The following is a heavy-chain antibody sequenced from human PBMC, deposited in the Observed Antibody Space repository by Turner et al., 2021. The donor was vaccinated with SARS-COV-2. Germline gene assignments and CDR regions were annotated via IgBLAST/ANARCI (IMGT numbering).Heavy chain of an antibody. CDR3: ARDRVVVPDLHAMDV. CDR2: VNPNSGAP. Sequence: QVQLVQSGAEMKKPGASVRVSCKAYGYTLTDYYIYWLRQAPGQGLEWMGRVNPNSGAPNSAPKFQGRVTMTRDTSTNTAYMELTSLRPDDTAVYFCARDRVVVPDLHAMDVWGQGTTVIVSS. V-gene: IGHV1-2*06. D-gene: IGHD2-15*01. J-gene: IGHJ6*02. CDR1: GYTLTDYY.